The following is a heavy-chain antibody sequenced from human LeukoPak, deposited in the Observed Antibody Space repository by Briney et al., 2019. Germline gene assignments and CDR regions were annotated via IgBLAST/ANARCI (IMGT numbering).Heavy chain of an antibody. CDR3: ARDGNRYSRTYCFDC. CDR2: ISSSGSSI. V-gene: IGHV3-11*01. D-gene: IGHD1-26*01. CDR1: GFTFSDYY. Sequence: PGGSLRLSCAASGFTFSDYYMSWIRQAPGKGLEWVSYISSSGSSIYYADSVKGRFTISRDNARNSLYLQMNSLRAEDTAFYYCARDGNRYSRTYCFDCWGQGTLVTVSS. J-gene: IGHJ4*02.